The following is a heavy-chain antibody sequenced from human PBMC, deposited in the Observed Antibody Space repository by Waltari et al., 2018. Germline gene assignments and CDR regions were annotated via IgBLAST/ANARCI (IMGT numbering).Heavy chain of an antibody. CDR1: GYTFTSYA. Sequence: QVQLVQSGAEVKKPGASVKVSCKASGYTFTSYAMHWVRQAPGQRLEWMGWINAGNGNTKYSQKFQGRVTITRDTSASTAYMELSSLRSEDTAVYYCAREAVDGSGSYYEAYIFDYWGQGTLVTVSS. CDR2: INAGNGNT. D-gene: IGHD3-10*01. CDR3: AREAVDGSGSYYEAYIFDY. V-gene: IGHV1-3*01. J-gene: IGHJ4*02.